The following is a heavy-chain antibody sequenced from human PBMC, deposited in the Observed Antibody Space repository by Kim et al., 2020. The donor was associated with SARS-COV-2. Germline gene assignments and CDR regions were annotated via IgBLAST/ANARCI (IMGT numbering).Heavy chain of an antibody. D-gene: IGHD6-13*01. J-gene: IGHJ5*02. V-gene: IGHV3-23*01. CDR3: AKSPHGAAAGTWFDP. Sequence: DSVKGRFTISRDNSKNTLYLQMNSLRAEDTAVYYCAKSPHGAAAGTWFDPWGQGTLVTVSS.